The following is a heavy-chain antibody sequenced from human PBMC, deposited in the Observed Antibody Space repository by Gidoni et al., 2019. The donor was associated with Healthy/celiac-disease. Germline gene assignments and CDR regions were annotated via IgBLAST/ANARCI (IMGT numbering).Heavy chain of an antibody. CDR3: ARIRRGVRRPFDY. CDR2: INHSGST. J-gene: IGHJ4*02. V-gene: IGHV4-34*01. CDR1: GGSFSGYY. D-gene: IGHD3-10*01. Sequence: QVQLQQWGAGLLKPSETLSLPCAVYGGSFSGYYWRWIRQPPGKGLEWIGEINHSGSTNYNPSLKSRVTISVDTSKNQFSLKLSSVTAADTAVYYCARIRRGVRRPFDYWGQGTLVTVSS.